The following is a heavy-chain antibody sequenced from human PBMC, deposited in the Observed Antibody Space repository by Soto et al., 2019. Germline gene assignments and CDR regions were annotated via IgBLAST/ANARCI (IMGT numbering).Heavy chain of an antibody. CDR3: ARFRGVVYGFDP. Sequence: SETLSLTCAVSGGSISSGGYSWTWIRQPPGKGLEWIGYIYHSGNTYYNPSLKSRVTISLDRSRNQFSLRLTPVTAADTAVYYCARFRGVVYGFDPWGQGTLVTVSS. V-gene: IGHV4-30-2*01. CDR2: IYHSGNT. D-gene: IGHD2-15*01. CDR1: GGSISSGGYS. J-gene: IGHJ5*02.